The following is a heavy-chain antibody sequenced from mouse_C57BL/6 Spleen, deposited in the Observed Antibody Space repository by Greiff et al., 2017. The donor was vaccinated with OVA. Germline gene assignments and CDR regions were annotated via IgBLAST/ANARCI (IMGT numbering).Heavy chain of an antibody. V-gene: IGHV5-9-1*02. J-gene: IGHJ4*01. CDR1: GFTFSSYA. Sequence: EVNVVESGEGLVKPGGSLKLSCAASGFTFSSYAMSWVRQTPEKRLEWVAYISSGGDYIYYADTVKGRFTISRDNARNTLYLQMSSLKSEDTAMYYCTRAESLYAMDYWGQGTSVTVSS. D-gene: IGHD6-2*01. CDR3: TRAESLYAMDY. CDR2: ISSGGDYI.